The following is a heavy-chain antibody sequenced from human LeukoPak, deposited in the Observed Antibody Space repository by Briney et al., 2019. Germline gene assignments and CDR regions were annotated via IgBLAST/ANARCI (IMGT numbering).Heavy chain of an antibody. V-gene: IGHV1-46*01. J-gene: IGHJ4*02. CDR3: ATRPTHVLYYFDY. CDR1: GYTFTSYY. CDR2: LNPSGGSS. Sequence: ASVKVSCKASGYTFTSYYMHWVRQAPGQGLEWMAILNPSGGSSNYAQKFQGRATLTRATSTGTVYMELSSLRSEDTAVYYCATRPTHVLYYFDYWGQGTLVTVSS. D-gene: IGHD6-6*01.